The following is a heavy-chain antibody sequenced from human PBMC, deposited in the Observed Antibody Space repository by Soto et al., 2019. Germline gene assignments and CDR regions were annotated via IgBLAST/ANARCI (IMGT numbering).Heavy chain of an antibody. D-gene: IGHD3-9*01. Sequence: QVQLVQSGPEVTMPGASVKVSCKTSGYTFTAYGLAWLRQAPGQRPEWLGRVGAANANTNYAEKFQGRVTMTSDRHTTTPYMELRSLRSDDTAVHYCARELNTDPTAYYSFAYWGQGTLVTVSS. CDR2: VGAANANT. J-gene: IGHJ4*02. CDR1: GYTFTAYG. V-gene: IGHV1-18*01. CDR3: ARELNTDPTAYYSFAY.